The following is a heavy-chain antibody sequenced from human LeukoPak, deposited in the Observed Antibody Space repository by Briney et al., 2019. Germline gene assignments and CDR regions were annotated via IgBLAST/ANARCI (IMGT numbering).Heavy chain of an antibody. D-gene: IGHD3-10*01. CDR3: AKDLPSVWFGPFDY. CDR1: GFTFSSYG. V-gene: IGHV3-23*01. J-gene: IGHJ4*02. Sequence: AGGSLRLSCAASGFTFSSYGMSWVRQAPGKGLEWVSAISGSGGSTYYADSVKGRFTISRDNSKNTLYLQMNSLRAEDTAVYYCAKDLPSVWFGPFDYWGQGTLVTVSS. CDR2: ISGSGGST.